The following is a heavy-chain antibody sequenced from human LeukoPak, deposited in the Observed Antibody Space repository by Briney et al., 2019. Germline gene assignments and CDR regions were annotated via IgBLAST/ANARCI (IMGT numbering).Heavy chain of an antibody. Sequence: GASVTVSCKASGFTFTSSAVQWVRQARGQRLEWIGWIVVGSGNTNYAQKLQERVTITRDMSTSTAYMELSSLRSEDTAVYYCAALYSSGWRPFDYWGQGTLVTVSS. V-gene: IGHV1-58*01. J-gene: IGHJ4*02. CDR1: GFTFTSSA. CDR2: IVVGSGNT. CDR3: AALYSSGWRPFDY. D-gene: IGHD6-19*01.